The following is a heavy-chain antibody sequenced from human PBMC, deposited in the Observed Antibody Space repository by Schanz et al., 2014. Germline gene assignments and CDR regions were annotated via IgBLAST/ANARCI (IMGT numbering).Heavy chain of an antibody. CDR2: LYTGGST. CDR1: GFTVSTNY. CDR3: VRDKKGFVAVAGRAPFDY. J-gene: IGHJ4*02. D-gene: IGHD6-19*01. V-gene: IGHV3-53*01. Sequence: EVQLVESGGGLIHPGGSLRLSCAVSGFTVSTNYMTWVRQAPGKGLECVSVLYTGGSTFYAESVRGRFFISRDSSKNTLFLHMNNLSAEDTAVYYCVRDKKGFVAVAGRAPFDYWGQGTLVTVSS.